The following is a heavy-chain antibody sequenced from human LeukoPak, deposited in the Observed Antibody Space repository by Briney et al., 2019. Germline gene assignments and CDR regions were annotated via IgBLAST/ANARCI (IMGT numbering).Heavy chain of an antibody. V-gene: IGHV3-74*01. Sequence: GGSLRLSCAASGFTFNNYWMHWVRQAPGKGLVWVSGINSDGSSATYADSVKGRFTISRDNSKNTLYLQMNSLRAEDTAVYYCVSSTDYGDYWFDPWGQGTLVTVSS. J-gene: IGHJ5*02. CDR1: GFTFNNYW. CDR3: VSSTDYGDYWFDP. D-gene: IGHD4-17*01. CDR2: INSDGSSA.